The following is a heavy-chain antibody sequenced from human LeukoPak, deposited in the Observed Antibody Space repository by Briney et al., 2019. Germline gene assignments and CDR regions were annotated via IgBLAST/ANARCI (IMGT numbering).Heavy chain of an antibody. Sequence: SETLSLTCTVSGGSISSYYWSWIRQPAGKGLEWIGYIYYSGSTNYNPSLKSRVTISVDTSKNQFSLKLSSVTAADTAVYYCASHYFDDAFDVWGQGTMVTVSS. CDR3: ASHYFDDAFDV. J-gene: IGHJ3*01. D-gene: IGHD3-10*01. V-gene: IGHV4-59*08. CDR2: IYYSGST. CDR1: GGSISSYY.